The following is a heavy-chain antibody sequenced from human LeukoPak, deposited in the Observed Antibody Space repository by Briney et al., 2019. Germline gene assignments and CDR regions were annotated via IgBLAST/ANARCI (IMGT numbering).Heavy chain of an antibody. CDR2: INSAGVST. CDR3: GRDIATAVDY. Sequence: GGSLRLSCTASGFTFSSYWMHWVRHAPGKGLVWVSGINSAGVSTNYADSVKGRFTISRDNANNTLSLQMNSRRAEDTAVYYCGRDIATAVDYWGVRALVTLSS. V-gene: IGHV3-74*01. D-gene: IGHD6-13*01. J-gene: IGHJ4*02. CDR1: GFTFSSYW.